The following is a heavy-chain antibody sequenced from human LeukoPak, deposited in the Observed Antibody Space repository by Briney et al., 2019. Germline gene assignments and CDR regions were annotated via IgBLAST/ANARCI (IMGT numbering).Heavy chain of an antibody. CDR3: AREDIRLDYFDY. CDR1: GFTFSSHS. J-gene: IGHJ4*02. V-gene: IGHV3-21*01. CDR2: ISSGSDHI. D-gene: IGHD6-19*01. Sequence: GGSLRLSCVASGFTFSSHSMNWVRQAPGKGLEWVASISSGSDHIYYADSVKGRFTISRDDAKNSLYLQMNSLRAEDTAVYYCAREDIRLDYFDYWGQGTLVTVSS.